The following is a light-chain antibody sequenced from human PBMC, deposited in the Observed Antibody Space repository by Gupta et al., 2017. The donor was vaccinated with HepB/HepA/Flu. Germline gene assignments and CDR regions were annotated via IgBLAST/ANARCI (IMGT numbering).Light chain of an antibody. CDR1: SRDVGGYNY. V-gene: IGLV2-14*03. CDR3: SSYTSSSTLGGV. CDR2: DVS. Sequence: QSGLTQPAPVSGSPGQSITLSCTGTSRDVGGYNYVSWYQQHPGKAPKLMIYDVSNRPSGVSNRFSGSKSGNTASLTISGLQAEDEADYYCSSYTSSSTLGGVFGGGTKLTVL. J-gene: IGLJ2*01.